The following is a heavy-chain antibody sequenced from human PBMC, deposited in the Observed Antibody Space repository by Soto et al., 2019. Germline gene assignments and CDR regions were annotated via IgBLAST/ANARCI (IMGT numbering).Heavy chain of an antibody. V-gene: IGHV4-61*01. Sequence: ASETLSLTCTVSGGSVSSGNYYWNWIRQPPGNELEWIAYIYYSGSTNYNPSLKSRVTISVDTSKNQFSLKLTSVTAADTAVYYCARGRKYYYDNTGPYYFEHWGQGTLVTVSS. J-gene: IGHJ4*02. CDR1: GGSVSSGNYY. CDR2: IYYSGST. CDR3: ARGRKYYYDNTGPYYFEH. D-gene: IGHD3-22*01.